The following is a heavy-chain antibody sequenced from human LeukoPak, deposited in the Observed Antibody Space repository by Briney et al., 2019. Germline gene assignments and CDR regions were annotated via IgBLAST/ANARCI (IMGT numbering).Heavy chain of an antibody. D-gene: IGHD2-8*01. V-gene: IGHV3-21*01. CDR2: ISSSSYI. Sequence: GGSLRLSCAASGFTFSSYSMNWVRQAPGKGLEWVSSISSSSYIYYADSVKGRFTISRDNAKNSLYLQMNSLRAGDTAVYYCARDLGYCTNGVCHTRFDYWGQGTLVAVSS. J-gene: IGHJ4*02. CDR1: GFTFSSYS. CDR3: ARDLGYCTNGVCHTRFDY.